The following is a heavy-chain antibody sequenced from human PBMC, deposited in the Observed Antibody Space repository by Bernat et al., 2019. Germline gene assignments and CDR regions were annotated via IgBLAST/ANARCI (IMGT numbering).Heavy chain of an antibody. CDR1: GYTFTNYA. CDR2: INAGNGNT. D-gene: IGHD3-22*01. Sequence: QVQLVQSGAEVKKPGASVKVSCEASGYTFTNYAIHWVRQAPGQRLEWMGWINAGNGNTKYSQKFQGRVTITRDTSASTAYIELSSLSTEDTAVYYCAREGDSSGDYYFDYWGQGTPVTVSS. J-gene: IGHJ4*02. V-gene: IGHV1-3*01. CDR3: AREGDSSGDYYFDY.